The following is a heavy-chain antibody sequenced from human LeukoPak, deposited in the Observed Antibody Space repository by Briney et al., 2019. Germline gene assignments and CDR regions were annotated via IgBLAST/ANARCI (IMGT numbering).Heavy chain of an antibody. CDR2: IIPILGIA. CDR1: GGTFSSYT. Sequence: SVKVSCKASGGTFSSYTISWLRQAPGQGLEWMGRIIPILGIANYAQKFQGRVTITADKSTSTAYMELSSLRSEDTAVYYCARELGIVVVPAARLGYYFDYWGQGTLVTVSS. CDR3: ARELGIVVVPAARLGYYFDY. J-gene: IGHJ4*02. D-gene: IGHD2-2*01. V-gene: IGHV1-69*04.